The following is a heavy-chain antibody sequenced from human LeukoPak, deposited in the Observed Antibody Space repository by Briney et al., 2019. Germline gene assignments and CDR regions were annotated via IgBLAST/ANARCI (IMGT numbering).Heavy chain of an antibody. CDR2: ISAGGGST. CDR1: EFPFSSYA. Sequence: GSLRLSCAASEFPFSSYAMSWVRQAPGKGLEWVSAISAGGGSTYYADSVKGRFTISRDNSKNTLYLQMNSLGAEDTAVYYCAKGSILVAGRLYFQHWGQGTLVTVSS. J-gene: IGHJ1*01. D-gene: IGHD6-13*01. CDR3: AKGSILVAGRLYFQH. V-gene: IGHV3-23*01.